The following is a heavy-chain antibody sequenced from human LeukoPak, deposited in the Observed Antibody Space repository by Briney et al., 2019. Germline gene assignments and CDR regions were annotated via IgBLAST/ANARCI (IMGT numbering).Heavy chain of an antibody. V-gene: IGHV1-69*05. J-gene: IGHJ4*02. Sequence: SVKVSCEASGGTFSSYAISWVRQAPGQGLEWMGRIIPIFGTANYAQKFQGRVTITTDESTSTAYMELSSLRSEDTAVYYCARVGRPLAPDYWGQGTLVTVSS. D-gene: IGHD1-1*01. CDR1: GGTFSSYA. CDR2: IIPIFGTA. CDR3: ARVGRPLAPDY.